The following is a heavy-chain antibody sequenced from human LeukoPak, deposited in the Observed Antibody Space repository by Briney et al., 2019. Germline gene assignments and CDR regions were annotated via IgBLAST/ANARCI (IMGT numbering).Heavy chain of an antibody. CDR1: GFTFSSYA. D-gene: IGHD3-16*01. Sequence: GGSLRLSCAASGFTFSSYAMSWVRQAPGKGLEWVSGISGSGVTTYYVDSAKGRFTISRDNPKNTLYLQMHSLRAEDTAIYYCARELNPPFASWGQGTLVTVSS. V-gene: IGHV3-23*01. CDR2: ISGSGVTT. J-gene: IGHJ4*02. CDR3: ARELNPPFAS.